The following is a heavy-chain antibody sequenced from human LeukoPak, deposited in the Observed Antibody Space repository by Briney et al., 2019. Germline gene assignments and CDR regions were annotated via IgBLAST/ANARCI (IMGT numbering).Heavy chain of an antibody. D-gene: IGHD3-10*01. CDR2: ISGSGGST. V-gene: IGHV3-23*01. Sequence: GGSLRLSCAASGFTFSSCAMSWVRQAPGKGLEWVSAISGSGGSTYYADSVKGRFTISRDNSKNTLYLQMNSLRAEDTAVYYCAKDYYYGSGSYTGFDYWGQGTLVTVSS. CDR1: GFTFSSCA. CDR3: AKDYYYGSGSYTGFDY. J-gene: IGHJ4*02.